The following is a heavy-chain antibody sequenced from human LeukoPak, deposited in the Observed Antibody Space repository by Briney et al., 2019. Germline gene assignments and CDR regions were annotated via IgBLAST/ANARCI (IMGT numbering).Heavy chain of an antibody. Sequence: SQTLSLTCTVSGGSISSGGYYWSWIRQPPGKGLEWIGYIYYSGSTYYNPSLKSRVTISVDTSKNQFSLKLSSVTAADTAVYYCARYMAAAGMRDAFDIWGQGTMVTVSS. CDR2: IYYSGST. CDR1: GGSISSGGYY. D-gene: IGHD6-13*01. CDR3: ARYMAAAGMRDAFDI. J-gene: IGHJ3*02. V-gene: IGHV4-30-4*08.